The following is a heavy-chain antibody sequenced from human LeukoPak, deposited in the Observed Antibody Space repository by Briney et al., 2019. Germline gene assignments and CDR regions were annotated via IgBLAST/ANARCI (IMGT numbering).Heavy chain of an antibody. CDR3: ARARGYYDSSGYRYYFDY. CDR1: GYTFTSYD. D-gene: IGHD3-22*01. J-gene: IGHJ4*02. Sequence: ASVKVSCKASGYTFTSYDINWVRQATGQGLEWMGWMNPNSGNTGYAQKFQGRVTMTRNTSISTAYMELSSLRSEDTAVYYCARARGYYDSSGYRYYFDYWGRGTLVTVSS. CDR2: MNPNSGNT. V-gene: IGHV1-8*01.